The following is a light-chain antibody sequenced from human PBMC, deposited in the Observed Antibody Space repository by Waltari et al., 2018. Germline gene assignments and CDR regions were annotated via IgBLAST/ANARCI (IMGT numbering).Light chain of an antibody. CDR3: ATWDSSLSAVL. V-gene: IGLV1-51*01. J-gene: IGLJ2*01. CDR1: SSYIGNNY. CDR2: DKK. Sequence: SVLTHPPSVSAAPGQKVTISCSGGSSYIGNNYVSWYQQVPGTAPKLLIYDKKDRPAGITDRCSGSKSGTSATLGITGLQTGDEADYYCATWDSSLSAVLFGGGTRLTVL.